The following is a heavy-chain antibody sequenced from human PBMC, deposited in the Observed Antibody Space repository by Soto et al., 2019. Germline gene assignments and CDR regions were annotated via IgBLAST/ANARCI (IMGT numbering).Heavy chain of an antibody. CDR3: AKDLTRQLAYWLDP. Sequence: ASVKVSCKASGFSFTGYCIHWLRQAPGQGLEWTGWINAHSGGTEYAQKFQGRVTLTRDTSIATAYLTLTSLTSDDTALYYCAKDLTRQLAYWLDPWGQGTQVTVSS. J-gene: IGHJ5*02. CDR1: GFSFTGYC. V-gene: IGHV1-2*02. CDR2: INAHSGGT. D-gene: IGHD6-6*01.